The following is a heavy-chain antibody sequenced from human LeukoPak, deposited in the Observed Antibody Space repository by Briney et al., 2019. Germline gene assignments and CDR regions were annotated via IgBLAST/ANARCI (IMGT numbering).Heavy chain of an antibody. V-gene: IGHV3-23*01. CDR3: ARGYDSSGYYSEFGY. J-gene: IGHJ4*02. CDR2: ISGSGGSI. D-gene: IGHD3-22*01. CDR1: GFTFSSYA. Sequence: GGSLPVSRAGSGFTFSSYAMSWVRQAPGKGLEWVSAISGSGGSIFYADSVKGRFTISRDNSKNTLYLQMSSLRAEDMAVYHCARGYDSSGYYSEFGYWGQPTMV.